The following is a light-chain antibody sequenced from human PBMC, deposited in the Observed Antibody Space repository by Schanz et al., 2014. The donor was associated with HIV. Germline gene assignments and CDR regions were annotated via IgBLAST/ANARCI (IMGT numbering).Light chain of an antibody. CDR1: SSDIGGYNY. J-gene: IGLJ3*02. Sequence: QSVLTQPASVSGSPGQSITISCTGTSSDIGGYNYVSWYQQHPGKAPKVIIYDVGKRPSGVPDRFSGSKSGNAASLTISGLQSDDEADYYCGTWDDSLNGWVFGGGTKLTVL. CDR3: GTWDDSLNGWV. CDR2: DVG. V-gene: IGLV2-14*03.